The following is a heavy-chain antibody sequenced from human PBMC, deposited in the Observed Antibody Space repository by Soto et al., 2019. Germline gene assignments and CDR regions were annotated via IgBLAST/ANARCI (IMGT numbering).Heavy chain of an antibody. CDR1: GYTFTSYS. CDR2: LHPIVGST. J-gene: IGHJ4*02. D-gene: IGHD3-16*01. Sequence: ASVKVSCKASGYTFTSYSMHWVRQAPGQGLEWMGILHPIVGSTSYAQKFQGRVTMTRDTSMSTVYMELSSLSSEDTAVYYCARVPLGGVTNFDYWGQGTLVTVSS. CDR3: ARVPLGGVTNFDY. V-gene: IGHV1-46*01.